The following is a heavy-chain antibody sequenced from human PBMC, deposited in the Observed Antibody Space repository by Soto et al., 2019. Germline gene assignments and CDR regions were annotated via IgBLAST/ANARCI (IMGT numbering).Heavy chain of an antibody. CDR3: ARGCVFSSTSCYVGIDY. Sequence: ASVKVSCKASGYTFTSYGISWVRQAPGQGLEWMGWISAYNGNTNYAQKLQGRVTMTTDTSTSTAYMELRSLRSDDTAAYYCARGCVFSSTSCYVGIDYWGQGTLVTVSS. J-gene: IGHJ4*02. CDR2: ISAYNGNT. D-gene: IGHD2-2*01. V-gene: IGHV1-18*01. CDR1: GYTFTSYG.